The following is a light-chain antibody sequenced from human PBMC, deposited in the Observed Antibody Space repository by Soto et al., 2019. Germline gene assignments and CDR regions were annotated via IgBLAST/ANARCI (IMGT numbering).Light chain of an antibody. J-gene: IGLJ1*01. CDR2: DVT. Sequence: QSVLTQPASVSGSPGQSITISCTGTSSDVGGYTYVSWYQQHPLKAPKLLIYDVTNRPSGVSDRFSGSKSDNTASLTISGLQAEDEADYYCSSYTSSSTPYVFGTGTQLTVL. V-gene: IGLV2-14*01. CDR3: SSYTSSSTPYV. CDR1: SSDVGGYTY.